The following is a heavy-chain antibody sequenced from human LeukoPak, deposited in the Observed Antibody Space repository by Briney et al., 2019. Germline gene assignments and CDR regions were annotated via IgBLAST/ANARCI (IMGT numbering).Heavy chain of an antibody. Sequence: ASVKVSCKASGYTFTGYYMHWVRQAPGQGLEWMGWINPNSGGTNYAQKFQGRVTMTRDTSISTAYMELSRLRSDDTAVYYCARSPYYDILTGYSHNWFDPWGQGTLVTVSS. D-gene: IGHD3-9*01. J-gene: IGHJ5*02. V-gene: IGHV1-2*02. CDR3: ARSPYYDILTGYSHNWFDP. CDR1: GYTFTGYY. CDR2: INPNSGGT.